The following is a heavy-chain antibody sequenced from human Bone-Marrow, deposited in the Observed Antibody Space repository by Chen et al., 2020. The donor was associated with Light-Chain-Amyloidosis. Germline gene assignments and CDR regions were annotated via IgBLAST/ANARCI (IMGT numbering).Heavy chain of an antibody. CDR3: ARVSGGDYGPHFFYSFGLDV. Sequence: QVQLVQXGAEVKKPGSSVKVSCKAPVGTFSSDAISWVRQAPGQGLEWMGGIIPIYGTTNYAQKFQGRVTMTADESTNTAYMELSNLRSEDSAVYYCARVSGGDYGPHFFYSFGLDVWGLGTTVTVSS. J-gene: IGHJ6*02. CDR2: IIPIYGTT. D-gene: IGHD2-21*02. CDR1: VGTFSSDA. V-gene: IGHV1-69*01.